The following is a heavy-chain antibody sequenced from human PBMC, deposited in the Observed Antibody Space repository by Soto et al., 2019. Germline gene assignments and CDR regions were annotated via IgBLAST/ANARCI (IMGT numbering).Heavy chain of an antibody. J-gene: IGHJ3*02. CDR3: AREGLAYVDPRDAFDI. Sequence: QVQLVQSGAAVKKPGSSVTVSCTASVGTFSSYAISWVRQSPGQGPEWMGGIIPIFGTANYAQKFQGRVTITADQSTRTAYMELSSLRSEETAVYYCAREGLAYVDPRDAFDIWGQGTMVTLSS. CDR1: VGTFSSYA. CDR2: IIPIFGTA. V-gene: IGHV1-69*01. D-gene: IGHD4-17*01.